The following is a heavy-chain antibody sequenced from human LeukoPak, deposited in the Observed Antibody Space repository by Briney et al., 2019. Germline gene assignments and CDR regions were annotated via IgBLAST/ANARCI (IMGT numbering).Heavy chain of an antibody. D-gene: IGHD3-3*01. J-gene: IGHJ4*02. V-gene: IGHV3-30*02. CDR2: IRYDGSNK. CDR3: ARTIFGVVTLDY. CDR1: AFTFSSYG. Sequence: GGSLRLSCAASAFTFSSYGMHWVRQAPGKGLEWVAFIRYDGSNKYYADSVKGRFTISRDNSKNTLYLQMNSLRAEDTAVYYCARTIFGVVTLDYWGQGTLVTVSS.